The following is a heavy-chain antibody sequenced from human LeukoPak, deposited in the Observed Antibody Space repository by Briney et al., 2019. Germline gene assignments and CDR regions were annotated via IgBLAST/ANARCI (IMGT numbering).Heavy chain of an antibody. D-gene: IGHD6-19*01. Sequence: PGGSLRLSCAASGFTFSSYSMNWVRQMPGKGLEWMGIIYPGDSDTRYSPSFQGQVTISADKSISTAYLQWSSLKASDTAMYYCARGLYSSGYFDYWGQGTLVTVSS. V-gene: IGHV5-51*01. CDR2: IYPGDSDT. J-gene: IGHJ4*02. CDR3: ARGLYSSGYFDY. CDR1: GFTFSSYS.